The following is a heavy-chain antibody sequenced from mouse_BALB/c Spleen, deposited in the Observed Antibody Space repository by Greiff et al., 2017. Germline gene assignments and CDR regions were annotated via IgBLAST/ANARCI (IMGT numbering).Heavy chain of an antibody. V-gene: IGHV1-87*01. Sequence: VQVVESGAELARPGASVKLSCKASGYTFTSYWMQWVKQRPGQGLEWIGAIYPGDGDTRYTQKFKGKATLTADKSSSTAYMQLSSLASEDSAVYYCARYYGSSYGFAYWGQGTLVTVSA. CDR3: ARYYGSSYGFAY. D-gene: IGHD1-1*01. J-gene: IGHJ3*01. CDR1: GYTFTSYW. CDR2: IYPGDGDT.